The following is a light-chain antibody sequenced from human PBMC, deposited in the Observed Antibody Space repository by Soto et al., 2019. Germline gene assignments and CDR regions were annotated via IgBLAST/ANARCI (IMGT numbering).Light chain of an antibody. CDR3: QQYTNWPRT. Sequence: EIVMTQSPATLSVSPGERATLSCRASQSVSSNLAWYQQKPGQAPSLLIYGASTRATGLPARFSGSGSGTEFTLTISSLQSEDFAVYFCQQYTNWPRTFGQGTKVEIK. CDR1: QSVSSN. V-gene: IGKV3-15*01. J-gene: IGKJ1*01. CDR2: GAS.